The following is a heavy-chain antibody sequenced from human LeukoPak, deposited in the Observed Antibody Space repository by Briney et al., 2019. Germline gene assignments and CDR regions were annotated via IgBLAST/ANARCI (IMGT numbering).Heavy chain of an antibody. D-gene: IGHD6-13*01. J-gene: IGHJ4*02. CDR2: INHSGST. CDR3: ARAGGDTEQQLHPLDY. V-gene: IGHV4-34*01. CDR1: GGSFSGYY. Sequence: SETLSLTCAVYGGSFSGYYWSWIRQPPVKELEWIGEINHSGSTNYNPSLKSRVTISVDTSKNQFSLKLSSVTAADTAVYYCARAGGDTEQQLHPLDYWGQGTLVTVSS.